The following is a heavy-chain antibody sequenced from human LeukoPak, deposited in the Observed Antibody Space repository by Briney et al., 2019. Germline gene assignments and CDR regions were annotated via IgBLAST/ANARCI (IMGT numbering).Heavy chain of an antibody. V-gene: IGHV1-18*01. CDR1: GGTFSSYA. J-gene: IGHJ4*02. Sequence: ASVKVSCKASGGTFSSYAISWVRQAPGQGLEWMGWISAYNGNTNYAQKLQGRVTMTTDTSTSTAYMELRSLRSDDTAVYYCAREARYYGSGSYYNPWYFDYWGQGTLVTVSS. CDR2: ISAYNGNT. CDR3: AREARYYGSGSYYNPWYFDY. D-gene: IGHD3-10*01.